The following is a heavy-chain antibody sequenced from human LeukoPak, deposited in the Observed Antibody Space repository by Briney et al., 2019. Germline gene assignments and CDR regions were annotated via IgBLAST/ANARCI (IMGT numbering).Heavy chain of an antibody. V-gene: IGHV5-51*01. Sequence: GESLKIFCKGSGYSFTSYWICWVRQMPGKSLEWMGIIYPGDSDTRYSPSFQGQVTISADKSISTAYLQWSSLKASDTAMYYCARYSSGSSQDYWGKGTLVTVSS. D-gene: IGHD3-22*01. CDR2: IYPGDSDT. CDR1: GYSFTSYW. J-gene: IGHJ4*02. CDR3: ARYSSGSSQDY.